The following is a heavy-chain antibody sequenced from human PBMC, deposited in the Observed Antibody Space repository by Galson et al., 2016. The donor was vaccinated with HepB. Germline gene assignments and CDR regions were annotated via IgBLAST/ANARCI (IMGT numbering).Heavy chain of an antibody. CDR3: ARGLGYVVEVVAAIPDWYFDL. CDR2: INSPSGYI. D-gene: IGHD2-15*01. Sequence: SLRLSCAASGFSFGSYNMNWVRQAPGKGLEWVSSINSPSGYIDYADSVKGRFTISRDNARNSLYLQMNSLRAEDTAVYYCARGLGYVVEVVAAIPDWYFDLWGRGTLVTVSS. J-gene: IGHJ2*01. V-gene: IGHV3-21*01. CDR1: GFSFGSYN.